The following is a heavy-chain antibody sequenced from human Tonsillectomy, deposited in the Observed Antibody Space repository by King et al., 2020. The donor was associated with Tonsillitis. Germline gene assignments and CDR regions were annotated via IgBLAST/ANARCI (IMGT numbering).Heavy chain of an antibody. V-gene: IGHV3-74*01. CDR2: INSDGSST. CDR1: GFTFGSYW. CDR3: ARDRFADLTGVFPT. J-gene: IGHJ4*02. D-gene: IGHD7-27*01. Sequence: VQLVESGGGLVQPGGSLRLSCAASGFTFGSYWMYWVRQTPGKGLVWVSRINSDGSSTSYADSVKGRFTISRDNAKSTLYLQMNSLRAEDTAVYYCARDRFADLTGVFPTWSQGTLVTVSS.